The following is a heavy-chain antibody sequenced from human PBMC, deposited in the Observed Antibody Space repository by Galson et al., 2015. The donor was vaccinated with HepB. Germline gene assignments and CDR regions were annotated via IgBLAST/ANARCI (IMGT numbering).Heavy chain of an antibody. J-gene: IGHJ6*02. CDR2: INAGNGNT. CDR3: AREVYYYGSGTLSWGRYGMDV. V-gene: IGHV1-3*01. D-gene: IGHD3-10*01. CDR1: GYTFTSYA. Sequence: SVKVSCKASGYTFTSYAMHWVRQAPGQRLEWMGWINAGNGNTKYSQKFQGRVTITRDTSASTAYMELSSLRSEDTAVYYCAREVYYYGSGTLSWGRYGMDVWGQGTTVTVSS.